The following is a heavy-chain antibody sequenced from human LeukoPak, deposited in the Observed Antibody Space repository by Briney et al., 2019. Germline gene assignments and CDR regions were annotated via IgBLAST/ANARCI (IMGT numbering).Heavy chain of an antibody. CDR1: GFNFRSYG. V-gene: IGHV3-21*01. CDR3: ARERSVSPYYMDV. Sequence: GGSLRLSCAASGFNFRSYGMNWVRQSPGKGLEWVSSISSGSNYIYYADSVRGRFTISRDNAKNSVYLQMNSLRAEDTAVYYCARERSVSPYYMDVWGRGTTVTVSS. J-gene: IGHJ6*03. CDR2: ISSGSNYI.